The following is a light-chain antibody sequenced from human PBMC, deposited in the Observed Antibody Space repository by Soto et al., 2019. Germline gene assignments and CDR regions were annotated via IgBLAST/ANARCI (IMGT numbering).Light chain of an antibody. J-gene: IGLJ2*01. V-gene: IGLV2-14*01. CDR1: SSDIGADDF. CDR3: SSYRRTTFPHVV. CDR2: EVT. Sequence: QSALTQPASVSGSPGQSITISCTGTSSDIGADDFVSWYQHHPDNTPKLIIFEVTYRPTGISHRFSASKSGNTASLTISGLQAEDEAIYYCSSYRRTTFPHVVFGGWTKLTVL.